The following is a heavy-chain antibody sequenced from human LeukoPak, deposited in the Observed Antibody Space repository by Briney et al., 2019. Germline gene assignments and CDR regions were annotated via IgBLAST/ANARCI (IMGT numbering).Heavy chain of an antibody. J-gene: IGHJ6*02. V-gene: IGHV3-48*02. Sequence: PGGSLRLSCAASGFTFSSYSMSWVRQAPGKGLEWVSYISSSSSTIYYADSVKGRFTIFRDNAKNSLYLQMNSLRDEDTAVYYCARDGVVVVAATSGGYYGMDVWGQGTTVTVSS. CDR3: ARDGVVVVAATSGGYYGMDV. CDR2: ISSSSSTI. D-gene: IGHD2-15*01. CDR1: GFTFSSYS.